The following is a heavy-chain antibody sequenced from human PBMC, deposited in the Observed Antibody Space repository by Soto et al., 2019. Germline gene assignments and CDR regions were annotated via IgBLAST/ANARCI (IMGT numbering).Heavy chain of an antibody. CDR2: IIPIFGTA. CDR3: ARGKWFGEFTYNWFDP. J-gene: IGHJ5*02. V-gene: IGHV1-69*13. CDR1: GGTFSSYA. D-gene: IGHD3-10*01. Sequence: SVKVSCKASGGTFSSYAISWVRQAPGQGLEWMGGIIPIFGTANYAQKFQGRVTITGDESTSTAYMELSSLRSEDTAVYYCARGKWFGEFTYNWFDPWGQGTLVTVSS.